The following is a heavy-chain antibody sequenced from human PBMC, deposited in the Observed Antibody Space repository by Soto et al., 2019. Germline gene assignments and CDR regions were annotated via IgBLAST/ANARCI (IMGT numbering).Heavy chain of an antibody. D-gene: IGHD6-19*01. Sequence: GGSPRLSCAASGLTFCSYAMSWVRQDPGKGLEWVSAISGSGGSTYYADSVKGRFTISRDNSKNTLYLQMNSLRAEDTAVYYCAKYGNIAVAALYYFDYWGQGTLVTVSS. V-gene: IGHV3-23*01. CDR2: ISGSGGST. CDR1: GLTFCSYA. J-gene: IGHJ4*02. CDR3: AKYGNIAVAALYYFDY.